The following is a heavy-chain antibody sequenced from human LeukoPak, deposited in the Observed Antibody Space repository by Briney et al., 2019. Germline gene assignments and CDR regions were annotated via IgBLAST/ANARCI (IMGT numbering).Heavy chain of an antibody. CDR1: GGSISSSNW. CDR2: IYHSGST. V-gene: IGHV4-4*02. CDR3: AREEGVAGGNVTQRDY. Sequence: SETLSLTCAVSGGSISSSNWWSWVRQPPGKGLEWIGEIYHSGSTNYNPSLKSRVTISVDKSKNQFSLKLSSVTAADTAVYYCAREEGVAGGNVTQRDYWGQGTLVTVSS. D-gene: IGHD4-23*01. J-gene: IGHJ4*02.